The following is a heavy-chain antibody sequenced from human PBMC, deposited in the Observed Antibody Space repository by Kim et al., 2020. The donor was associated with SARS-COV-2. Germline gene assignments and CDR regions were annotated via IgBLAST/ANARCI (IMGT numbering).Heavy chain of an antibody. J-gene: IGHJ6*02. Sequence: GRVTISGDNSKNTLYLQMNSLRAEDTAVYYCARDMYYGSGSHSSSLYGMDVWGQGTTVTVSS. V-gene: IGHV3-30*01. D-gene: IGHD3-10*01. CDR3: ARDMYYGSGSHSSSLYGMDV.